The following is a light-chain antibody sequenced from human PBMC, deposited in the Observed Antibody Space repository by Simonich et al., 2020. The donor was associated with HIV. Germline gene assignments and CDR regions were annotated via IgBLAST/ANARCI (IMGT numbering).Light chain of an antibody. J-gene: IGKJ4*01. CDR3: QQYFRTPFT. V-gene: IGKV4-1*01. CDR2: CGA. CDR1: QSVLHSSNYKNY. Sequence: DIVMTQSPDSLAVSLGERATINCKASQSVLHSSNYKNYLAWYQQKPGQPPKMLIYCGATRGAGVPNRFSGSGSGTDFTLTISSLQAEDVAVYYCQQYFRTPFTFGGGTKVEIK.